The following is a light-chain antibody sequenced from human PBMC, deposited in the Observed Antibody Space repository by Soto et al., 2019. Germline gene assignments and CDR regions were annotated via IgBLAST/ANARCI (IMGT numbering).Light chain of an antibody. V-gene: IGKV1D-12*01. Sequence: DIQMTQSPSSVSASVGDRVTITCRSSQAISSWLAWYQQKPGKAPKLLIYAASSLQGGVPSRFSGSRSGTDFTLTINSLQPEDFATYYCQQANSFPITFGQGTRLEIK. CDR3: QQANSFPIT. CDR2: AAS. CDR1: QAISSW. J-gene: IGKJ5*01.